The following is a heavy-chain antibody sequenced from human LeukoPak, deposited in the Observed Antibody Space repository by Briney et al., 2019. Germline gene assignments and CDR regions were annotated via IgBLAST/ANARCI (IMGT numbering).Heavy chain of an antibody. Sequence: PGGSLRLSCAASGFSFSSAWMHWVRQAPGEGLVAVSRITSDGSTTWYADSVKGRFSISRDNPKNTLYLQMNSLSVEDTAIYYCVKALGGSGSYWGQGTSVIVSS. V-gene: IGHV3-74*01. J-gene: IGHJ4*02. CDR3: VKALGGSGSY. D-gene: IGHD3-10*01. CDR2: ITSDGSTT. CDR1: GFSFSSAW.